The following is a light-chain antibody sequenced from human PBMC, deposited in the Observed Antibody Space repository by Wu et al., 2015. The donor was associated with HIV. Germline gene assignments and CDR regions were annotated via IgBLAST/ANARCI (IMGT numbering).Light chain of an antibody. J-gene: IGKJ5*01. CDR1: QSVNNY. V-gene: IGKV3-11*01. CDR3: QQRNIWPLT. Sequence: EIVLTQSPATLSLSPGERATLSCRASQSVNNYLAWYQQKLGQAPRLLIHGASSRATGIPARFSGTGSGTDFTLTISSLEPDDFAVYYXQQRNIWPLTFGQGTRLEIK. CDR2: GAS.